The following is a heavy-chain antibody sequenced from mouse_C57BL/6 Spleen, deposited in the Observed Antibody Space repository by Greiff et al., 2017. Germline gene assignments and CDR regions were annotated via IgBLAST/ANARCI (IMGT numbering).Heavy chain of an antibody. V-gene: IGHV1-15*01. D-gene: IGHD1-1*01. CDR1: GYTFTDYE. CDR3: TREGHYYGSSSGFAY. Sequence: QVQLQQSGAELVRPGASVTLSCKASGYTFTDYEMHWVKQTPVHGLEWIGAIDPETGGTAYNQKFKGKAILTADKSSSTAYMELRSLTSEDSAVYYCTREGHYYGSSSGFAYWGQGTLVTVSA. J-gene: IGHJ3*01. CDR2: IDPETGGT.